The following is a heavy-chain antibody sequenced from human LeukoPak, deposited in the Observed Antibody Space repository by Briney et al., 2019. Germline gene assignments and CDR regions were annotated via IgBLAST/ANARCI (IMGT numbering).Heavy chain of an antibody. CDR3: AKGFGEFDC. CDR1: GFTFSSYG. CDR2: ISYDGSNK. D-gene: IGHD3-10*01. V-gene: IGHV3-30*18. Sequence: GRSLRLSCAASGFTFSSYGMHWVRQAPGKRLEWVAVISYDGSNKYYADSVKGRFTIARDNSKNTLYLQRDSLRAEDTAVYYCAKGFGEFDCWGQGTLVTVSS. J-gene: IGHJ4*02.